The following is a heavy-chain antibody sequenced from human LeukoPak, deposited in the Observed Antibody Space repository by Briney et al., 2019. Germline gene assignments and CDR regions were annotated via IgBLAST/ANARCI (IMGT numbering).Heavy chain of an antibody. CDR1: GFTFSSYG. J-gene: IGHJ6*02. CDR2: IWYDGSNK. D-gene: IGHD3-22*01. Sequence: GGSLRLSCAASGFTFSSYGMHWVRQAPGKGLEWVAVIWYDGSNKYYADSVKGPFTISRDNSKNTLYLQMNSLRAEDTAVYYCARGALYYYDSSGYYRTYDYYYYGMDVWGQGTTVTVSS. V-gene: IGHV3-33*01. CDR3: ARGALYYYDSSGYYRTYDYYYYGMDV.